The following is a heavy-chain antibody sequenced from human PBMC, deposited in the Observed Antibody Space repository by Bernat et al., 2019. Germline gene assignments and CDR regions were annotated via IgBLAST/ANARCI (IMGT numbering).Heavy chain of an antibody. CDR3: ARVYRSSSGYGLDV. CDR2: IKQDASEK. CDR1: GFTFSNYF. Sequence: EEQLEESGGGLVQPGGSLRLSCAASGFTFSNYFMSWVRQAPGKGLEWVANIKQDASEKYYVESVKGRFTITRDNDKDSLYLQMNSLRAEDTAVYYCARVYRSSSGYGLDVWGQGTTVTVSS. D-gene: IGHD2-2*01. J-gene: IGHJ6*02. V-gene: IGHV3-7*01.